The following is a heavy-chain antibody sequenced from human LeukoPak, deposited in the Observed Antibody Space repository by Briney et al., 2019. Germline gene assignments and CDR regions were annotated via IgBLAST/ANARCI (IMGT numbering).Heavy chain of an antibody. CDR3: ARQAYGSGSHYVWFDP. CDR2: INHSGNT. J-gene: IGHJ5*02. Sequence: SETLSLTCAVYGGSLSGYYWSWIRQTPGKGLEWIGEINHSGNTVYNPSLESRVSISVDMSNNQVSLRLISVTAADTAVYYCARQAYGSGSHYVWFDPWGQGTLVIVSS. CDR1: GGSLSGYY. V-gene: IGHV4-34*01. D-gene: IGHD3-10*01.